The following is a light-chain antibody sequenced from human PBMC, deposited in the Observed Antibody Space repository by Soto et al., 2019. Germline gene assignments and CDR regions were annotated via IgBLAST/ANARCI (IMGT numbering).Light chain of an antibody. CDR3: QQYLSYPYT. CDR1: QGISSF. J-gene: IGKJ2*01. Sequence: AIRMTQSPSSISASTGDRVTITCRASQGISSFLAWYQQKPGKAPKLLIYAAATLQRGAPSRFSASGSGTDFTLTISRLQSEVFATYFCQQYLSYPYTFRQGTKLEI. V-gene: IGKV1-8*01. CDR2: AAA.